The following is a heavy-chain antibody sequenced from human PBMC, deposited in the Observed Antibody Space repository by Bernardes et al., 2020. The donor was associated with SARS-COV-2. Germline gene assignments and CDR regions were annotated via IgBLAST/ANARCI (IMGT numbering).Heavy chain of an antibody. Sequence: GGSLRLSCAASGFTFSSYWMSWVRQAPGKGLEWVAVIWYDGSNKYYADSVKGRFTISRDNSKNTLFLQMNSLRAEDTAVYYCACAPSEMLRGYWGQGTLVTVSS. CDR2: IWYDGSNK. CDR1: GFTFSSYW. D-gene: IGHD3-10*01. V-gene: IGHV3-33*08. CDR3: ACAPSEMLRGY. J-gene: IGHJ4*02.